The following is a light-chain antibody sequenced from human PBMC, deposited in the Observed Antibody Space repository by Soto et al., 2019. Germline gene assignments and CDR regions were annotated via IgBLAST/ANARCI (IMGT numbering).Light chain of an antibody. CDR2: DAS. J-gene: IGKJ2*02. V-gene: IGKV1-33*01. CDR1: QDINNY. CDR3: QQFDSVPCT. Sequence: GDRVTITCQASQDINNYLIWYQHKPGTAPKLLIYDASTLGTGVSSRFSGGGSGTHFTVTISSLQPEDIATYYCQQFDSVPCTFGQGTKLELK.